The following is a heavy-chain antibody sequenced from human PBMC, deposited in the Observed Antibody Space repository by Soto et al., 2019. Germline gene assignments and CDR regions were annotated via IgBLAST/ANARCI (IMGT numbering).Heavy chain of an antibody. J-gene: IGHJ5*02. CDR3: ARSRGAAAGINWFDP. CDR1: GYRFTIYY. Sequence: ASVKVSCKASGYRFTIYYMHWVRQAPGQGLEWMGIINPNSGITNYAQNFQGRVTMTRDTSTSTVYMELSSLKSEDTAVYYCARSRGAAAGINWFDPWGQGTLVTVSS. V-gene: IGHV1-46*03. D-gene: IGHD6-13*01. CDR2: INPNSGIT.